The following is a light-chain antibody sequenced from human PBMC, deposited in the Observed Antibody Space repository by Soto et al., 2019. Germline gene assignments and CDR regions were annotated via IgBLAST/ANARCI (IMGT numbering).Light chain of an antibody. CDR3: QQRSNWPPYT. V-gene: IGKV3-11*01. CDR2: DAS. CDR1: QSVSSY. Sequence: EIVLTQSPATLSLSPGERATLPCRASQSVSSYLAWYQQKPGQAPRLLIYDASNRATGIPARFSGSGSGTDFTLTISSLEPEDFAVYYCQQRSNWPPYTFGQGTKLKIK. J-gene: IGKJ2*01.